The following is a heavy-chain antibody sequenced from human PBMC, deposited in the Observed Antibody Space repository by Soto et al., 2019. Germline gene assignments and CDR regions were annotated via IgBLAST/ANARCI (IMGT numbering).Heavy chain of an antibody. CDR2: ISYDGSNK. V-gene: IGHV3-30-3*01. CDR3: ARGGYCTNGVCRPYYYYGMDV. D-gene: IGHD2-8*01. CDR1: GFTFSSYA. Sequence: GSLRLSCAASGFTFSSYAMHWVRQAPGKGLEWVAVISYDGSNKYYADSVKGRFTISRDNSKNTLYLQMNSLRAEDTAVYYCARGGYCTNGVCRPYYYYGMDVWGQGTTVTVSS. J-gene: IGHJ6*02.